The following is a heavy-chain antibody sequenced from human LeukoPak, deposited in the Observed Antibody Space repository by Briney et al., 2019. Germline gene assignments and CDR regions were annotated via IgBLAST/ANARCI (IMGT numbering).Heavy chain of an antibody. CDR2: IYYSGST. D-gene: IGHD5-18*01. Sequence: KPSETLSLTCTVSGGSISSSSYYGGWIRQPPGKGLEWIGSIYYSGSTYYNPSLKSRVTKSVETSKNQFSLKLSSVTAADTAVYYCAGRGYSYGVLGLYPSFDYWGQGTLVTVSS. CDR1: GGSISSSSYY. J-gene: IGHJ4*02. CDR3: AGRGYSYGVLGLYPSFDY. V-gene: IGHV4-39*01.